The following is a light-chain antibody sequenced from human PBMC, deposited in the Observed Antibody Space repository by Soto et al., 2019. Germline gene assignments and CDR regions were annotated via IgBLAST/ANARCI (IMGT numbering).Light chain of an antibody. CDR1: QSVSSN. CDR3: QPLVT. Sequence: EILMTQSPSTLSVSPGERAPLSCRASQSVSSNLAWYQQKPGQAPRLLIYGASTRATDMPGTFSGRGSGTDFTLTISSLDHEDFAVYYCQPLVTFGGGTKVDIK. V-gene: IGKV3-15*01. CDR2: GAS. J-gene: IGKJ4*01.